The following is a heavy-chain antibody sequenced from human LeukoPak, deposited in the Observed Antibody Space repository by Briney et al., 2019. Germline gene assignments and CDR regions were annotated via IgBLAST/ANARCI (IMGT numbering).Heavy chain of an antibody. Sequence: PGGSLRLSCTASGFTFGDYAMSWIRQPPGKELEWIGEINHSGSTNYNPSLKSRVTISVDTSKNQFSLKLSSVTAADTAVYYCAREKRVAARLGGYFDYWGQGTLVTVSS. D-gene: IGHD6-6*01. CDR2: INHSGST. CDR1: GFTFGDYA. CDR3: AREKRVAARLGGYFDY. V-gene: IGHV4-34*01. J-gene: IGHJ4*02.